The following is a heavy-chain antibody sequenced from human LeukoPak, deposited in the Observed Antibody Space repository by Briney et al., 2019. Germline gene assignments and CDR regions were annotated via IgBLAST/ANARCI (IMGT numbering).Heavy chain of an antibody. CDR1: GFTFSTYA. J-gene: IGHJ6*03. V-gene: IGHV3-23*01. Sequence: SGGSLRLSCAASGFTFSTYAMSWVRQAPGKGLEWVSSTSGSGGATYYAASVKGRFTISRDNSKNTLYLQMNSLRAEDTAVYYCAKDYAVAGYYYYYYMDVWGKGTTVTVSS. D-gene: IGHD6-19*01. CDR3: AKDYAVAGYYYYYYMDV. CDR2: TSGSGGAT.